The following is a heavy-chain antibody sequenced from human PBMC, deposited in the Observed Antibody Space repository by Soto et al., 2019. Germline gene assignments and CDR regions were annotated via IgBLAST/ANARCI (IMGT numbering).Heavy chain of an antibody. D-gene: IGHD5-18*01. V-gene: IGHV3-30*18. CDR1: GFTFSTYG. CDR3: AKGFSYSVIDY. J-gene: IGHJ4*02. Sequence: QVQLVESGGGVVQPGRSLRLSCAASGFTFSTYGMHWVRQAPGKGLEWVAVISYDGSNKYYADSVKGRFTISRDNSKKTLYLQMSSLRAEDTAVYYCAKGFSYSVIDYWGQGTLVTGS. CDR2: ISYDGSNK.